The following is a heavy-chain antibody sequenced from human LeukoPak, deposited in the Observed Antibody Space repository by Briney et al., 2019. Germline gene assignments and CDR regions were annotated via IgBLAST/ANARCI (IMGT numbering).Heavy chain of an antibody. Sequence: SETLSLTCAVYGGSFSGYYWSWIRQPPGKGLEWIGYIYYSGSTNYNPSLKSRVTISVDTSKNQFSLKLSSVTAADTAVYYCARGESITIFGVVNWFDPWGQGTLVTVSS. CDR3: ARGESITIFGVVNWFDP. V-gene: IGHV4-34*11. CDR2: IYYSGST. D-gene: IGHD3-3*01. CDR1: GGSFSGYY. J-gene: IGHJ5*02.